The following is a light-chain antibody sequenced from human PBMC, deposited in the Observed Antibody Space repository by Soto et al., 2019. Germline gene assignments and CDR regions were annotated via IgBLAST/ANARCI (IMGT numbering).Light chain of an antibody. CDR2: GAS. J-gene: IGKJ4*01. CDR3: QQYGSSPLT. Sequence: EIVLTQSPGTLSFSPGEGATLSCRASQSVSSSYLAWYQQKPGQAPRLLIYGASSRATGIPDRFSGSGSGTDFTLTISRLEPEDFAVYYCQQYGSSPLTFGGGTKVDIK. V-gene: IGKV3-20*01. CDR1: QSVSSSY.